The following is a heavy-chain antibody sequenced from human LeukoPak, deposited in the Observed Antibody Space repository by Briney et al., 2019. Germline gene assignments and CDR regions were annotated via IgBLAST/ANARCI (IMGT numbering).Heavy chain of an antibody. D-gene: IGHD1-26*01. J-gene: IGHJ4*02. CDR2: IWYDGSNK. CDR3: ARGERVGAKFFDY. Sequence: GRSLRLSCAASGFTFSSYGMHWARQAPGKGLEWVAVIWYDGSNKYYADSVKGRFTISRDNSKNTLYLQMNSLRAEDTAVYYCARGERVGAKFFDYWGQGTLVTASS. CDR1: GFTFSSYG. V-gene: IGHV3-33*01.